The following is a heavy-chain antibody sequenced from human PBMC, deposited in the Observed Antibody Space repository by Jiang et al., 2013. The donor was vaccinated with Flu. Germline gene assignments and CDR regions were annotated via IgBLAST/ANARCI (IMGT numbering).Heavy chain of an antibody. CDR1: GGTFSSYA. J-gene: IGHJ4*02. V-gene: IGHV1-69*01. Sequence: SGAEVKKPGSSVKVSCKASGGTFSSYAISWVRQAPGQGLEWMGGIIPIFGTANYAQKFQGRVTITADESTSAAYMELSSLRSEDTAVYYCASALDDYGANLDYWGQGTLVTVSS. D-gene: IGHD4-17*01. CDR3: ASALDDYGANLDY. CDR2: IIPIFGTA.